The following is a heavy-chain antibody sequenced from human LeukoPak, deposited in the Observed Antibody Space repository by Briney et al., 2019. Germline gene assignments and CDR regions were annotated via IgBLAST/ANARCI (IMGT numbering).Heavy chain of an antibody. J-gene: IGHJ4*02. CDR1: GYTFTSYD. CDR3: ARRIRRGSWTRGFDY. V-gene: IGHV1-8*01. Sequence: ASVKVSCKASGYTFTSYDINWVQQATGQGLEWMGWMNPNSGNTGYAQKFQGRVTMTRNTAISTAYMELSSLRSEDTAVYYCARRIRRGSWTRGFDYWGQGTLVTVSS. CDR2: MNPNSGNT. D-gene: IGHD6-13*01.